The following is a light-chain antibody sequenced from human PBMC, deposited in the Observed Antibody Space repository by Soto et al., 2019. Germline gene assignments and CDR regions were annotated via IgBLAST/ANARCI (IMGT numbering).Light chain of an antibody. CDR3: QQRSNWPLT. CDR2: DAS. J-gene: IGKJ4*01. CDR1: QRISSH. Sequence: EIVWTQSPGTLSLSPGERATLSCRASQRISSHLAWYQQKPGQAPRLLMYDASNRATGIPARFRGSGSGTDFTLTISSLEPEDFAVYYCQQRSNWPLTFGGGTKVEIK. V-gene: IGKV3-11*01.